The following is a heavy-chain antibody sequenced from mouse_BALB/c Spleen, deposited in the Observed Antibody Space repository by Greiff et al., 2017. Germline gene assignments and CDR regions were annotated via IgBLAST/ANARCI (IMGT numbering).Heavy chain of an antibody. V-gene: IGHV2-9*02. CDR1: GFSLTSYG. J-gene: IGHJ4*01. Sequence: VQVVESGPGLVAPSQSLSITCTVSGFSLTSYGVHWVRQPPGKGLEWLGVIWAGGSTNYNSALMSRLSISKDNSKSQVFLKMNSLQTDDTAMYYCARDRGLRLRAMDYWGQGTSVTVSS. D-gene: IGHD1-2*01. CDR3: ARDRGLRLRAMDY. CDR2: IWAGGST.